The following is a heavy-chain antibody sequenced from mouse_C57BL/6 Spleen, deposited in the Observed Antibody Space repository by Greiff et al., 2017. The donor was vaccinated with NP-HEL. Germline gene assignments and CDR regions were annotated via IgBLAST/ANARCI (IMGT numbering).Heavy chain of an antibody. D-gene: IGHD2-2*01. Sequence: QVQLQQPGAELVKPGASVKLSCKASGYTFTSYWMQWVKQRPGQGLEWIGEIDPSDSYTNYNQKFKGKATLTVDTSSSTAYMQLSSLTSEDSAVYYCARKGDYGYDVVAAYWGQGTLVTVSA. CDR3: ARKGDYGYDVVAAY. CDR1: GYTFTSYW. CDR2: IDPSDSYT. J-gene: IGHJ3*01. V-gene: IGHV1-50*01.